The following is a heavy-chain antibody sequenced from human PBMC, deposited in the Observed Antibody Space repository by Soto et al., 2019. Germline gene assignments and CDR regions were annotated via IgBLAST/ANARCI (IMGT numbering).Heavy chain of an antibody. V-gene: IGHV4-34*01. CDR1: GGSFYDYY. J-gene: IGHJ5*02. Sequence: KASETLSLTCAVYGGSFYDYYWSWIRQPPGKGLEWIGEINHGGTINYNPSLESRVTISVDTSKNQFSLSLSSVTAADTAVYYCARGRVGATHWNWFGPWGQGTLVTVSS. CDR3: ARGRVGATHWNWFGP. CDR2: INHGGTI. D-gene: IGHD1-26*01.